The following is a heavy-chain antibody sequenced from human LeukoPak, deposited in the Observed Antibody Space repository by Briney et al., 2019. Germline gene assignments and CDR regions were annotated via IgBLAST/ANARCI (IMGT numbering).Heavy chain of an antibody. J-gene: IGHJ6*03. CDR2: IYYSGST. Sequence: SETLSLTCAVYGGSFSGYYWSWIRQPPGKGLEWIGNIYYSGSTYYNPSLKSRVTISVDTSKNHFSLQLSSVTAADTAVYFCARGRVSSSTWHSTYYYYFYMDVWGKGTTVTVSS. CDR3: ARGRVSSSTWHSTYYYYFYMDV. CDR1: GGSFSGYY. D-gene: IGHD4-11*01. V-gene: IGHV4-34*01.